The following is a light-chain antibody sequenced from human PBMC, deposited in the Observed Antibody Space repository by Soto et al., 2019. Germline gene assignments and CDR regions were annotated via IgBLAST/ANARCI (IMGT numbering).Light chain of an antibody. CDR2: GAS. Sequence: EIVMTQSPATLSVSPGERATLSCRASQSIRSSLAWYQLKPGQAPRLLIYGASTRATGIPARFSGSGSGTEFTLTISSLQSVDFAVYYCQQYNDWRYTFGQGTKLEIK. J-gene: IGKJ2*01. V-gene: IGKV3-15*01. CDR3: QQYNDWRYT. CDR1: QSIRSS.